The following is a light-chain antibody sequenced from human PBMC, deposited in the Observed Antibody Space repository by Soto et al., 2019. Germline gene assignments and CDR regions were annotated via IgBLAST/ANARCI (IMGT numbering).Light chain of an antibody. CDR3: QQYGSSPYT. Sequence: IVMTQSPATLSVSLGDRATLSCRASQSVSNYLAWYQQKPGQAPRLLIYGASSRATGIPDRFSGSGSGTDFTLTISRLEPEDFAVYYCQQYGSSPYTFGQGTKLEIK. CDR1: QSVSNY. J-gene: IGKJ2*01. V-gene: IGKV3-20*01. CDR2: GAS.